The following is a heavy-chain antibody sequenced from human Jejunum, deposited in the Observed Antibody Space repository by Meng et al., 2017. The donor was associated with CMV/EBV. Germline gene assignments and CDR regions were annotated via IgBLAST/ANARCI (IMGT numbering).Heavy chain of an antibody. CDR2: ISAYNGNT. CDR3: ARDPSNTSGRYAYFDY. CDR1: GYSFNNYG. D-gene: IGHD6-19*01. V-gene: IGHV1-18*01. J-gene: IGHJ4*02. Sequence: QFQRVQSGAQLKKPGASVKVSCKASGYSFNNYGINWVRQAPGQGLEWMGWISAYNGNTNYTQNLQGRVTLTTDTSTNTAYMDLRGLRSDDTAVYYCARDPSNTSGRYAYFDYWGQGTLVTVSS.